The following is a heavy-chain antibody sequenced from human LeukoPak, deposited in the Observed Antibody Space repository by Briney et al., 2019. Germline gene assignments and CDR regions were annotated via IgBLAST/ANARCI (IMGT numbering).Heavy chain of an antibody. V-gene: IGHV3-74*01. CDR2: IHSDGSST. CDR1: GFTFGSYW. Sequence: GGSLRLSCAASGFTFGSYWMHWVRRAPGKGLVWVSHIHSDGSSTSYADSVKGRFTISRDNAKNTLYLQMNSLRAEDTAVYYCARHLPFTLVRGALDYWGQGTLVTVS. J-gene: IGHJ4*02. CDR3: ARHLPFTLVRGALDY. D-gene: IGHD3-10*01.